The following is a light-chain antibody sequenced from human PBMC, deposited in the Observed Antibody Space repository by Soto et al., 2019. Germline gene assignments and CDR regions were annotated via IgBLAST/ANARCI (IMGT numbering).Light chain of an antibody. Sequence: DIQVTQSPSSLSASVGDRVTITCRASQSINTYLNWYQQKPGKAPKILIYTASNLQSGVQSRFRGSGSGTDFTLTISGLEHEDFATYYCQQTYTTLSFGGGTKVEI. CDR3: QQTYTTLS. CDR1: QSINTY. CDR2: TAS. J-gene: IGKJ4*01. V-gene: IGKV1-39*01.